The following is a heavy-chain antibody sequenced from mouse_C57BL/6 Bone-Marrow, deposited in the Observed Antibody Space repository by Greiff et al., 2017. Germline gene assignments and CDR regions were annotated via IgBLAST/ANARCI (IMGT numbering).Heavy chain of an antibody. D-gene: IGHD1-1*01. CDR1: GYAFTNYL. CDR3: ARRSYYYGSSYLYYYAMDY. J-gene: IGHJ4*01. Sequence: VQLQQSGAELVRPGTSVKVSCKASGYAFTNYLIEWVKQRPGQGLEWIGVINPGSGGTNYNEKFKGKATLTADKSSSTAYMQLSSLTSEDSAVYFCARRSYYYGSSYLYYYAMDYGGQGTSVTVSS. V-gene: IGHV1-54*01. CDR2: INPGSGGT.